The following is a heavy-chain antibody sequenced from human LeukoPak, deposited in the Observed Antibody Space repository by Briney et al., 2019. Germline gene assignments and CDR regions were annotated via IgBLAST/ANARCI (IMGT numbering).Heavy chain of an antibody. CDR3: ARDYGPRRDFWSGYANYYMDV. Sequence: SETLSLTCTVSGGSISSYYWSWIRQPAGKGLEWIGRIYTSGSTNYNPSLKSRVTMSVDTSKNQFSLKLSSVTAADTAVYYCARDYGPRRDFWSGYANYYMDVWGKGTTVTVSS. V-gene: IGHV4-4*07. CDR1: GGSISSYY. J-gene: IGHJ6*03. CDR2: IYTSGST. D-gene: IGHD3-3*01.